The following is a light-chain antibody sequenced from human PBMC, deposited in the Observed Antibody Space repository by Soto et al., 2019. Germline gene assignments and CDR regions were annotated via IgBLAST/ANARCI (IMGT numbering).Light chain of an antibody. CDR2: SAS. CDR1: HAVSSSY. V-gene: IGKV3-20*01. J-gene: IGKJ1*01. Sequence: ELVLKQSTATLSLYPEEKTTLSCRVGHAVSSSYLAWYQQKPGQAPRLLIYSASSRATGVPTRFSGSGSGADYTLTIGVLQPEDCATYYCQQWHWIPRTFCQVT. CDR3: QQWHWIPRT.